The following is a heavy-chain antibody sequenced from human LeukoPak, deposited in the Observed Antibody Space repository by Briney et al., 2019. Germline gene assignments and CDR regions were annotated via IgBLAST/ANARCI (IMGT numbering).Heavy chain of an antibody. V-gene: IGHV3-23*01. D-gene: IGHD2-15*01. CDR3: GYCSGGTCYSHAFEI. CDR2: IGGSGAYT. CDR1: GSTFSSYA. Sequence: GGSLRLSCAASGSTFSSYAMSWVRQAPGKGLEWVSAIGGSGAYTFYADSVKGRFTISRDNSKNTLYLQMNSLGAEDTAIYYCGYCSGGTCYSHAFEIWGQGTMVTVSS. J-gene: IGHJ3*02.